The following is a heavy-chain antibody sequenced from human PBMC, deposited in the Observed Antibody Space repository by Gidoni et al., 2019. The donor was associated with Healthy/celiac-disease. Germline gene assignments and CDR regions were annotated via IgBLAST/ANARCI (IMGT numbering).Heavy chain of an antibody. V-gene: IGHV3-23*01. J-gene: IGHJ4*02. CDR3: AKDRGSGSSFDY. CDR1: GFTFSSYA. Sequence: GFTFSSYAMSWVRQAPGKGLEWVSAISGSGGSTYYADSMKGRFTISRDNSKNTLYLQMNSLRAEDTAVYYCAKDRGSGSSFDYWGQGTLVTVSS. D-gene: IGHD1-26*01. CDR2: ISGSGGST.